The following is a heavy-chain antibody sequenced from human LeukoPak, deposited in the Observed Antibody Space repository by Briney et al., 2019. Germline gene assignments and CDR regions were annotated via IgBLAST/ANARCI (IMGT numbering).Heavy chain of an antibody. V-gene: IGHV1-69*04. CDR3: ARVGDVDTAMHAADYFDY. J-gene: IGHJ4*02. D-gene: IGHD5-18*01. CDR1: GGTFSSYV. CDR2: IIPILGIA. Sequence: SVKVSCKASGGTFSSYVISWVRQAPGQGLEWMGRIIPILGIANYAQKFQGRVTITADKSTSTAYMELSSLRSEDTAVYYCARVGDVDTAMHAADYFDYWGQGTLVTVSS.